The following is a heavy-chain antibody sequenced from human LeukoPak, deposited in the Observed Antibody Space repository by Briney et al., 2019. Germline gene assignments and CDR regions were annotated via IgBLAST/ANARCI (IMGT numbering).Heavy chain of an antibody. Sequence: KAGGSLRLSCAASGFTFSSYSMNWVRQAPGKGLEWVSSISSSSSYIYYADSVKGRFTISRDNAKNSLYLQMNSLRAEDTAVYYCARAWSAGDNWFDPWGQGTLVTVSS. V-gene: IGHV3-21*01. CDR2: ISSSSSYI. J-gene: IGHJ5*02. D-gene: IGHD2-15*01. CDR1: GFTFSSYS. CDR3: ARAWSAGDNWFDP.